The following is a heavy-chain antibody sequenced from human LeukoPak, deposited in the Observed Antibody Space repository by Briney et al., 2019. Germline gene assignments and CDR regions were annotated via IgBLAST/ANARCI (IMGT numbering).Heavy chain of an antibody. CDR3: ARDFARAGDYHHFDY. J-gene: IGHJ4*02. Sequence: PGGSLRLSCAASGFTFSSNWMHWVRQAPGKGLVWVSRIKGDGSSTSYADSVKGRFTISRDNAKNSLYLQMNSLRAEDTAVYYCARDFARAGDYHHFDYWGQGTLVTVSS. CDR2: IKGDGSST. CDR1: GFTFSSNW. V-gene: IGHV3-74*01. D-gene: IGHD7-27*01.